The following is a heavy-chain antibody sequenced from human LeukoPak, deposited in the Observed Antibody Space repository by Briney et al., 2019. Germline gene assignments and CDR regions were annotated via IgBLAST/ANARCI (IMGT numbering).Heavy chain of an antibody. J-gene: IGHJ4*02. Sequence: SETLSLTCTVSGGSISSYYWSWIRQPPGKGLEWIGYMYYSGSTNYNPSLKSRVTISSDTSENQFSLKLSTVTAADTAVYYCAMGRLNYGLGIQIDYWGQGTLVTVSS. CDR3: AMGRLNYGLGIQIDY. V-gene: IGHV4-59*08. CDR1: GGSISSYY. D-gene: IGHD3-10*01. CDR2: MYYSGST.